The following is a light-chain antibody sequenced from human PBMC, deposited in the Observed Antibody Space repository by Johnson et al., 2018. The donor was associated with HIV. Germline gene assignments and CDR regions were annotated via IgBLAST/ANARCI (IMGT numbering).Light chain of an antibody. CDR3: GTWDSSLSAGV. Sequence: QSVLTQPPSVSAAPGQKVTISCSGSTSNIGNNYVSWYQQLPGTAPKLLIYDTNKRPSGIPDRFSGSKSGTSATLCITGLQTGDEADYYCGTWDSSLSAGVFGTGTKVNVL. CDR1: TSNIGNNY. J-gene: IGLJ1*01. CDR2: DTN. V-gene: IGLV1-51*01.